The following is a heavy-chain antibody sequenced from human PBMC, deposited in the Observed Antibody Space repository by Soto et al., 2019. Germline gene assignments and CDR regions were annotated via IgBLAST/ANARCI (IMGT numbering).Heavy chain of an antibody. V-gene: IGHV1-69*12. CDR2: IIPIFGTA. Sequence: QVQLVQSGAEVKKPGSSVKVSCKASGGTFSSYAISWVRQAPGQGLEWMGGIIPIFGTANYAQKFQGRVTITADESTSTAYMALSSLRSEDTAVYYCARAKLGPTGDQGYYFDYWGQGTLVTVSS. D-gene: IGHD7-27*01. J-gene: IGHJ4*02. CDR1: GGTFSSYA. CDR3: ARAKLGPTGDQGYYFDY.